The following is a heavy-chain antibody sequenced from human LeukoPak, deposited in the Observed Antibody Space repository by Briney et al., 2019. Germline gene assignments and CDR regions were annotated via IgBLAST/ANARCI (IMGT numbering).Heavy chain of an antibody. CDR1: GGTFSSYA. J-gene: IGHJ6*02. D-gene: IGHD3-16*01. CDR2: IIPIFGTA. CDR3: AREVMSVYVRIDYYYGMDV. Sequence: SVKVSCKASGGTFSSYAISWVRQAPGQGLEWMGGIIPIFGTANYAQKFQGRVTITADESTSTAYMELSSLRSEDTAVYYCAREVMSVYVRIDYYYGMDVWGQGTTVTVSS. V-gene: IGHV1-69*01.